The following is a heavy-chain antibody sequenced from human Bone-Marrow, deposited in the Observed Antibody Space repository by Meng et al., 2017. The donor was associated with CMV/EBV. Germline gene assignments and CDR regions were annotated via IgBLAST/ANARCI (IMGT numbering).Heavy chain of an antibody. D-gene: IGHD1-26*01. CDR2: INPNSGGT. CDR1: GYTFTGYY. J-gene: IGHJ6*02. V-gene: IGHV1-2*02. CDR3: ARRLRLDLGDYYYYGKDV. Sequence: ASVKVSCKASGYTFTGYYMHWVRQAPGQGLEWMGWINPNSGGTNYAQKFQGRVTMTRDTSISTAYMELSRLRSDDTAVYYCARRLRLDLGDYYYYGKDVWGQGNTVNVAS.